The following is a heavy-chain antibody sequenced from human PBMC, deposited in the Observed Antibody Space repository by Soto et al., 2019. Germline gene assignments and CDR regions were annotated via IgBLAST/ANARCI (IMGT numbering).Heavy chain of an antibody. D-gene: IGHD3-10*01. J-gene: IGHJ6*02. Sequence: SETLSLTCTVSGGSISSGDYYWSWIRQPPGKGLEWIGYIYYSGSTYYNPSLKSRVTISVDTSKNQFSLKLSSVTAADTAVYYCARAPRVLWFGEFTLDGMDVWGQGTTVTVSS. CDR2: IYYSGST. CDR3: ARAPRVLWFGEFTLDGMDV. V-gene: IGHV4-30-4*01. CDR1: GGSISSGDYY.